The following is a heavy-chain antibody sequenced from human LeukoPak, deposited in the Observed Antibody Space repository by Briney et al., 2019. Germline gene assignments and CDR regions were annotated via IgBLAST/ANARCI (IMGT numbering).Heavy chain of an antibody. D-gene: IGHD5-12*01. CDR1: GGSISSGSYY. J-gene: IGHJ4*02. Sequence: PSQTLSLTCTVSGGSISSGSYYWSWIRQPAGKGLEWIGRIYTSGSTNYNPSLKSRVTISVDTSKNQFSLKLSSVTAADTAVYYCARSGSGYLRYYFDYWGQGTLVTVSS. V-gene: IGHV4-61*02. CDR3: ARSGSGYLRYYFDY. CDR2: IYTSGST.